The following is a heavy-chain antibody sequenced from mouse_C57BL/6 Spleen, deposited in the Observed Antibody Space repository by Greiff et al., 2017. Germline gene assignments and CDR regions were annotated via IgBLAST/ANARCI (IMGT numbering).Heavy chain of an antibody. CDR2: IDPENGDT. D-gene: IGHD2-12*01. J-gene: IGHJ1*03. Sequence: VQLQQSGAELVRPGASVKLSCTASGFNIKDDYMHWVKQRPEQGLEWIGWIDPENGDTEYASKFQGKATITADTSSNTAYLQLSSLTSEDTAVYYCTTLRRSYWYFDVWGTGTTVTVSS. CDR3: TTLRRSYWYFDV. V-gene: IGHV14-4*01. CDR1: GFNIKDDY.